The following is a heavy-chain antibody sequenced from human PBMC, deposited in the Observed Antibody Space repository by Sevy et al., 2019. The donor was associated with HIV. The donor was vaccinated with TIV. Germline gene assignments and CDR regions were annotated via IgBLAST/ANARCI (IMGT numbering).Heavy chain of an antibody. Sequence: GGSLRLSCAASGFTFSDYSMSWIRQAPGKGLEWISYISLSGSTIYYADSVKGRFTISRDNAKNSLYLQMNSLRAEDTAVYYCARENRHCTNGICYGYYGMDVWGQGTTVTVSS. J-gene: IGHJ6*02. V-gene: IGHV3-11*01. CDR1: GFTFSDYS. D-gene: IGHD2-8*01. CDR3: ARENRHCTNGICYGYYGMDV. CDR2: ISLSGSTI.